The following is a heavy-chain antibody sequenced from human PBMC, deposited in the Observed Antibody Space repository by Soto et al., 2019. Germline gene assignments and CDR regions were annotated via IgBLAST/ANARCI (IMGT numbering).Heavy chain of an antibody. CDR3: ARHVGWGYYGSGSYDY. D-gene: IGHD3-10*01. V-gene: IGHV4-39*01. J-gene: IGHJ4*02. Sequence: SETLSLTCTVSGGSISRSSYYWGWIRQPPGKGLEWIGSIYYSGSTYYNPSLKSRVTISVDTSKNQFSLKLSSVTAADTAVYYCARHVGWGYYGSGSYDYWGQGTLVTVSS. CDR1: GGSISRSSYY. CDR2: IYYSGST.